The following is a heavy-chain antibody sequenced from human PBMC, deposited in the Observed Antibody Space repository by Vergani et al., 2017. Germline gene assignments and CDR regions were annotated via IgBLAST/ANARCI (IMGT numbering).Heavy chain of an antibody. V-gene: IGHV3-21*01. J-gene: IGHJ4*02. Sequence: EVQLVESGGGLVKPGGSLRLSCAASGFTFSSYSMNWVRQAPGKGLEWVSSISSRSSYIYYAESVKGRFTISRDNAKNSLYLQMNSLRAEDTAVYYCARDSDGYSSGYLFDSWGQGTLVTVSS. CDR1: GFTFSSYS. CDR2: ISSRSSYI. D-gene: IGHD3-22*01. CDR3: ARDSDGYSSGYLFDS.